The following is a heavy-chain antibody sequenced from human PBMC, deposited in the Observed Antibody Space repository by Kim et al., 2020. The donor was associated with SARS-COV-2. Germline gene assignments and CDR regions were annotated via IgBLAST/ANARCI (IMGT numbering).Heavy chain of an antibody. V-gene: IGHV3-66*01. D-gene: IGHD3-10*01. CDR3: ARDRVVRGMDV. J-gene: IGHJ6*02. CDR1: GITVSSNY. CDR2: IYSGGST. Sequence: GGSLRLSCAASGITVSSNYMSWVRQAPGKGLEWVSVIYSGGSTYYADSVKGRFTISRDNSKNTLYLQMNSLGAEDKAVYYCARDRVVRGMDVWGQGTTVTVSS.